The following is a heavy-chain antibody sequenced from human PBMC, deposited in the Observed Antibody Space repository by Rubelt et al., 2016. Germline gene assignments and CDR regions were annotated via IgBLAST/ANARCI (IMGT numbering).Heavy chain of an antibody. CDR1: GYTFTSYG. J-gene: IGHJ3*02. D-gene: IGHD1-26*01. CDR3: ARDGAVGATGAFDI. CDR2: ISAYNGNT. V-gene: IGHV1-18*01. Sequence: QVQLVQSGAEVKKPGASVKVSCKASGYTFTSYGISWVRQAPGQGLEWMGWISAYNGNTNYARNVRGGGTMTPATSTSTAYMELRSLRSDDTAVYYCARDGAVGATGAFDIWGQGTMVTVSS.